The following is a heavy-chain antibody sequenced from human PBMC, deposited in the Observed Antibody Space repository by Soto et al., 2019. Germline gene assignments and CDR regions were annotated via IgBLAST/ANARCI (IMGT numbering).Heavy chain of an antibody. CDR3: AKEVIAARPYYFDY. CDR2: ISASGAYT. Sequence: EVHLLESGGGLVQPGGSLRLSCAASGFTFSSYAVSWARQTPGKGLEWVSTISASGAYTYYADSVKRRFAISRDNSKNPLYLQMRSLRAGDTATYYCAKEVIAARPYYFDYWGQGTLVTVSS. V-gene: IGHV3-23*01. CDR1: GFTFSSYA. J-gene: IGHJ4*02. D-gene: IGHD6-6*01.